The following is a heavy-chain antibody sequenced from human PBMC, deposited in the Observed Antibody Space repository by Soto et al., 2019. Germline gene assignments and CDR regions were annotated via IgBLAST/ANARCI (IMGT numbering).Heavy chain of an antibody. CDR1: CFTFASYG. Sequence: GASVEVSWQASCFTFASYGMRWGGQAPGQGLEWMGWISAYNGNTNYAQKLQGRVTMTTDTSTSTAYMELRSLRSDDTAVYYCARDPIVVVAARESKDYWGQGTLVTVSS. CDR2: ISAYNGNT. CDR3: ARDPIVVVAARESKDY. V-gene: IGHV1-18*01. J-gene: IGHJ4*02. D-gene: IGHD2-15*01.